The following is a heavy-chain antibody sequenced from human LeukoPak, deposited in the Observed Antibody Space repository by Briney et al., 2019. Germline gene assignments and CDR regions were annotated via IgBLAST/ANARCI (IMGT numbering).Heavy chain of an antibody. D-gene: IGHD3-9*01. CDR3: ARDPRILTGYSHLDY. CDR2: INTNTGNP. J-gene: IGHJ4*02. CDR1: GYTFTSYA. Sequence: ASVKVSCKASGYTFTSYAMNWVRQAPGQGLEWMGWINTNTGNPTYAQGFTGRFVFSLDTSVSTAYLQISSLKAEGTAVYYCARDPRILTGYSHLDYWGQGTLVTVSS. V-gene: IGHV7-4-1*02.